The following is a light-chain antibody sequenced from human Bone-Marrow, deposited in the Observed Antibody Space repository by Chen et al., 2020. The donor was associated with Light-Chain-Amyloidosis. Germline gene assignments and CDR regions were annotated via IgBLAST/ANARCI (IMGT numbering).Light chain of an antibody. Sequence: QSALTQPASVSGSPGQSITIPCTGTSSDVGGDNHVSWYQQHPDKAHKLMIYEVTNRPSWVPDRFSVSKSDNTASLTISGLQTEDEADYFCSSYTITITLVFGSGTRVTVL. J-gene: IGLJ1*01. CDR3: SSYTITITLV. V-gene: IGLV2-14*01. CDR2: EVT. CDR1: SSDVGGDNH.